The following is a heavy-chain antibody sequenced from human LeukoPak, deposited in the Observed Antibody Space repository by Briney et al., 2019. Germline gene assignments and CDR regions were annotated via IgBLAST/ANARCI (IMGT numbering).Heavy chain of an antibody. CDR3: AKDTAGELGFDI. J-gene: IGHJ3*02. D-gene: IGHD1-26*01. CDR2: ISGSGGGT. V-gene: IGHV3-23*01. Sequence: PGGSLRLSCAASGFIFSSYAMGWVRQAPGKGLEWVSGISGSGGGTYYADSVKGRFTISRDNSKSTLYLQMNSLRAEDTAVYYCAKDTAGELGFDIWGQGTMVTVSS. CDR1: GFIFSSYA.